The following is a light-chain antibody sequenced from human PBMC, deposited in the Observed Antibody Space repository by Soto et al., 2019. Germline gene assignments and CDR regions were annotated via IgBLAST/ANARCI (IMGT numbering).Light chain of an antibody. V-gene: IGKV3-20*01. CDR1: QSVSSN. CDR3: QQYAGSPWT. J-gene: IGKJ1*01. Sequence: SGSPGERATLSCRASQSVSSNLAWYQHKPGQAPSLLIYGIFTRATGIPDRFSGSGSGTDFTLTISRLEPEDFAVYYCQQYAGSPWTFGQGTKVDIK. CDR2: GIF.